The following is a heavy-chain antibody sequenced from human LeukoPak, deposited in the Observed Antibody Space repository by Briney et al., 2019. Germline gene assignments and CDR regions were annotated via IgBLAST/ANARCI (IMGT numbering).Heavy chain of an antibody. CDR3: ARDRAGYNWADY. V-gene: IGHV3-48*01. D-gene: IGHD5-24*01. CDR1: GFTFNRHS. CDR2: ISSSSSHI. J-gene: IGHJ4*02. Sequence: GGSLRLSCVGSGFTFNRHSMNWVRQAPGKGLEWISYISSSSSHIYYSDSVKGRFTISRDNAKNSVYLQMNSLRAEDTAVYFCARDRAGYNWADYWGQGTLVSVSS.